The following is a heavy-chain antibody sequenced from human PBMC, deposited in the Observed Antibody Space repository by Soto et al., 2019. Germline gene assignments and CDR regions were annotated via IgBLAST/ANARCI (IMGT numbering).Heavy chain of an antibody. CDR3: AAFVVPASRNNGFDF. V-gene: IGHV4-39*01. CDR2: IFYGGST. Sequence: SETLSLTCIVSGVSIKTNDYYWGWVRQPPGKGLEWIGNIFYGGSTFYNPSLRTRLSISVDTSKNQFSLRLNSVTAADTAVYYCAAFVVPASRNNGFDFWGQGNLVTVSS. J-gene: IGHJ4*02. D-gene: IGHD2-15*01. CDR1: GVSIKTNDYY.